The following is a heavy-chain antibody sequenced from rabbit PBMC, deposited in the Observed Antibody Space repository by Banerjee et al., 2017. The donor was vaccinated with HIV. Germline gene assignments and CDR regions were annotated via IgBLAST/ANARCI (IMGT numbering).Heavy chain of an antibody. CDR3: ARDGPSVSGYEFDL. Sequence: QEQLEESGGGLVQPGGTLTLTCKVSGLDFNSYRMCWVRQAPGKGLESIGCIRVRDGNTYYASWAKGRVTISRSTSLNTVDLKMTSLTAADTATYFCARDGPSVSGYEFDLWGPGTLVTVS. J-gene: IGHJ4*01. D-gene: IGHD1-1*01. CDR1: GLDFNSYR. CDR2: IRVRDGNT. V-gene: IGHV1S43*01.